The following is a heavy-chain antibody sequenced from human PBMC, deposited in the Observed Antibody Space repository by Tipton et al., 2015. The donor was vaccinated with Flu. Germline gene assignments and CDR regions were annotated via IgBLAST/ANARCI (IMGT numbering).Heavy chain of an antibody. CDR3: ARGSGSGTYVIFDS. CDR1: GDSMGSYY. V-gene: IGHV4-4*07. J-gene: IGHJ4*02. Sequence: TLSLTCSVSGDSMGSYYWTCVRQPAGKGLECLGRIYSSGNTYYSPSFKSRLTMSIDTSKKQFSLNLSSVTAADTAVYYCARGSGSGTYVIFDSWGQGTLVTVSS. CDR2: IYSSGNT. D-gene: IGHD3-10*01.